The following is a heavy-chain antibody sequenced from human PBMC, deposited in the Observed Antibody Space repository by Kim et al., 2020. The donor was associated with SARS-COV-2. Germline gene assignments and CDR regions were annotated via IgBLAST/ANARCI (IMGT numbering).Heavy chain of an antibody. J-gene: IGHJ4*02. CDR1: GFTFSTYW. D-gene: IGHD5-12*01. Sequence: GGSLRLSCEASGFTFSTYWMSWVRQAPGKGLEWVASIKPDGSEKNYVDSAEGRFTISRDNAKNSVYLQMNSLRAEDTAMYYCADPPSGFWGQGTLVTVSS. CDR3: ADPPSGF. V-gene: IGHV3-7*03. CDR2: IKPDGSEK.